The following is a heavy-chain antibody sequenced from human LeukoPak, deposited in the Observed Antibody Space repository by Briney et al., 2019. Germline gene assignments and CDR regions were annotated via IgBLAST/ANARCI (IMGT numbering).Heavy chain of an antibody. V-gene: IGHV3-73*01. CDR2: IRSKANSYAT. CDR3: FPQLASGALDI. J-gene: IGHJ3*02. CDR1: GFTFSGSA. Sequence: PGGSLRLSCAASGFTFSGSAMHWVRQASGKGLEWVGRIRSKANSYATAYAASVKGRFTISRDDSKNTAYLQMNSLKTEDTAVYYCFPQLASGALDIWGQGTMVTVSS. D-gene: IGHD3-10*01.